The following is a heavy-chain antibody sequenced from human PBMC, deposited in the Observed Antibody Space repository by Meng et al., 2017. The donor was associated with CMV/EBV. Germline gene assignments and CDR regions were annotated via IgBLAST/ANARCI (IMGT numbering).Heavy chain of an antibody. J-gene: IGHJ4*02. CDR3: ARVNYYDRSGYYPDY. V-gene: IGHV1-2*02. CDR1: GYTFTGYY. Sequence: ASVKVSCKASGYTFTGYYMHWVRQAPGQGLEWMGWINPNSGGTNYAQKFQGRVTMTRDTSISTAYMELSRLRSDDTAVYYCARVNYYDRSGYYPDYWGQGTLVTVSS. D-gene: IGHD3-22*01. CDR2: INPNSGGT.